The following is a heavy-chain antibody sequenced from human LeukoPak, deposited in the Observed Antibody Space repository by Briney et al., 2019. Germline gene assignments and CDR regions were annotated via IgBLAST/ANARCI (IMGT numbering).Heavy chain of an antibody. J-gene: IGHJ4*02. CDR3: ARVGRILAYFIDY. D-gene: IGHD2/OR15-2a*01. CDR1: GFTFSDYY. CDR2: ISSSGSTI. Sequence: PGGSLRLSCAASGFTFSDYYMSWLRQAPGKGLEWVSYISSSGSTIYYADSVKGRFTISRDNAKNSLYLQMNSLRAEDTAVYYCARVGRILAYFIDYWGQGTLVTVSS. V-gene: IGHV3-11*01.